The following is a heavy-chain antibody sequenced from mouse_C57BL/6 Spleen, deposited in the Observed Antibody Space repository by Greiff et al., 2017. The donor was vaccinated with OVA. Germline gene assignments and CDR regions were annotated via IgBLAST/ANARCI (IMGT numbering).Heavy chain of an antibody. V-gene: IGHV14-2*01. CDR3: ARDYYGSRMDWYFDV. CDR1: GFNIKDYY. CDR2: IDPEDGET. D-gene: IGHD1-1*01. J-gene: IGHJ1*03. Sequence: EVQLQQSGAELVKPGASVKLSCTASGFNIKDYYMHWVKQRTEQGLEWIGRIDPEDGETKYATNFQGKATITADTSSNTAYLQLSSLTSEDTAVYYCARDYYGSRMDWYFDVWGTGTTVTVSS.